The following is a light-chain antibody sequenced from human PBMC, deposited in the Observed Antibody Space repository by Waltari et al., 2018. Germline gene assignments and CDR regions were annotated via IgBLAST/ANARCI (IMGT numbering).Light chain of an antibody. Sequence: QLMLTQSPSASASLGASVKLTCTLSSGHSNYAIAWHQQQPEKGPRYLMKVNSDGSHIKGDGIPARFAGSSSGAERYLTISSLQSEDEADYYCQTGGFGIWVFGGGTKLTVL. CDR3: QTGGFGIWV. CDR2: VNSDGSH. V-gene: IGLV4-69*01. CDR1: SGHSNYA. J-gene: IGLJ3*02.